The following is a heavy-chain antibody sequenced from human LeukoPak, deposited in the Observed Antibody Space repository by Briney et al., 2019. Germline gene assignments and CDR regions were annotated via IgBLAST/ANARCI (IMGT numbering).Heavy chain of an antibody. V-gene: IGHV4-34*11. CDR2: VYYSGTA. CDR3: ARALTARGRYDY. Sequence: PSESLSLTCAVYGGSFIGYYWNWIRQPPGKGLEWIGYVYYSGTASYNPALKGRVTISLDTSKNQFSLNLNSVTAADTAMYYCARALTARGRYDYWGQGTLVTVS. J-gene: IGHJ4*02. CDR1: GGSFIGYY. D-gene: IGHD3-10*01.